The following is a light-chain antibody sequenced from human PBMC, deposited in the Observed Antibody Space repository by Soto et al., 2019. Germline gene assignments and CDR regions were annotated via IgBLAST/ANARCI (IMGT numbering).Light chain of an antibody. J-gene: IGLJ2*01. CDR3: VAWDDSLNGYVV. CDR1: SSDVGGYNY. Sequence: QSVLTQPPSASGSPGQSVTISCTGTSSDVGGYNYVSWYQQHPGKAPKLMIYEVSKRPSGVPDRFSGSKSGTSASLAISGLQSEDEADYYCVAWDDSLNGYVVFGGGTKVTVL. V-gene: IGLV2-8*01. CDR2: EVS.